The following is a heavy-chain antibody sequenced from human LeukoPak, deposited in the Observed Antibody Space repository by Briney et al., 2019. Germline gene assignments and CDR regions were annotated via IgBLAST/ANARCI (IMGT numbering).Heavy chain of an antibody. V-gene: IGHV1-2*02. CDR3: ARRCSSTAFDI. J-gene: IGHJ3*02. CDR1: GYTFTGYY. Sequence: ASVKVSCKASGYTFTGYYMHWVRQAPGQGLEWMGWINPNSGSTNYAQKLQGRVTMTRDTSISTAYMELSRLRSDDTAVYYCARRCSSTAFDIWGQGTMVTVSS. D-gene: IGHD2-2*01. CDR2: INPNSGST.